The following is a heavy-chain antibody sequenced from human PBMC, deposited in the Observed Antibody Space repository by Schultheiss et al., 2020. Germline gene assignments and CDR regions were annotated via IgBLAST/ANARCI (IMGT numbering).Heavy chain of an antibody. CDR1: GGTFSSYA. J-gene: IGHJ4*02. Sequence: SVKVSCKASGGTFSSYAISWVRQAPGQGLEWMGWINPNSGGTNYAQKFQGRVTITADKSTSTAYMELSSLRSEDTAVYYCATAPPGADHYFDYWGQGTLVTVSS. V-gene: IGHV1-69*10. CDR3: ATAPPGADHYFDY. CDR2: INPNSGGT. D-gene: IGHD1-26*01.